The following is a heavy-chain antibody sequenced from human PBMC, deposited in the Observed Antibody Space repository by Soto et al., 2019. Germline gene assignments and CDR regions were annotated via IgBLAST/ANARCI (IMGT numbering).Heavy chain of an antibody. CDR2: IYNGGTT. CDR1: GFIVSSNF. Sequence: PVGSLRLSCAASGFIVSSNFMSWVRQAPGKGLEWVSVIYNGGTTFYADSVKGRFTISRDNSKNTLYLQMNSLRAADTAVYYCAKESGPRKPFDFWGQGTLVTVS. J-gene: IGHJ4*01. V-gene: IGHV3-53*01. CDR3: AKESGPRKPFDF.